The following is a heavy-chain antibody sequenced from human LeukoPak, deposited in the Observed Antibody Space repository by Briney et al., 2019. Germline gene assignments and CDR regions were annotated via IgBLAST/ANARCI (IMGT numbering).Heavy chain of an antibody. J-gene: IGHJ4*02. CDR1: GYSISRGYY. Sequence: SETLSLTCTVSGYSISRGYYWGWIRQPPGKGLEWIGSIYYSGSTYYNPSLKSRVTISVDTSKNQFSLRLSSVTAADTAVYYCPSFSSSWYGVGYWGQGTLVTVSS. CDR3: PSFSSSWYGVGY. CDR2: IYYSGST. D-gene: IGHD6-13*01. V-gene: IGHV4-38-2*02.